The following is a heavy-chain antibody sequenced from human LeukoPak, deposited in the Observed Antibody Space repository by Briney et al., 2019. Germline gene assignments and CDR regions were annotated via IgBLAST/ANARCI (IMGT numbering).Heavy chain of an antibody. CDR1: GFTFDDYA. CDR3: AAGNYYGSGSYNY. V-gene: IGHV3-9*01. CDR2: ISWNSGSI. D-gene: IGHD3-10*01. J-gene: IGHJ4*02. Sequence: QPGWSLRLSCVVSGFTFDDYALHWVRQAPGKGLEWVSGISWNSGSIGYADSVKGRFTISRDNAKKSLYLQMNSLRAEDTALYYCAAGNYYGSGSYNYWGQGTLVIVSS.